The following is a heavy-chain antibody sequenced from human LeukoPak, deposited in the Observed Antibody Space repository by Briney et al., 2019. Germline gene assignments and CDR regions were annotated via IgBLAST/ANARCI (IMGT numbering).Heavy chain of an antibody. CDR3: ARWGITIFGVEDY. V-gene: IGHV3-48*03. J-gene: IGHJ4*02. D-gene: IGHD3-3*01. CDR2: ISSSGSTI. Sequence: GXSLRLSCAASGFTFSSYEMNWVRQAPGKGLEWVSYISSSGSTIYYADSVKGRFTISRDNAKNSLYLQMNSLRAEDTAVYYCARWGITIFGVEDYWGQGTLVTVSS. CDR1: GFTFSSYE.